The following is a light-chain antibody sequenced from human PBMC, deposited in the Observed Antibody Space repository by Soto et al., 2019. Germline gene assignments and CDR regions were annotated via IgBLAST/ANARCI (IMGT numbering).Light chain of an antibody. CDR1: QSVSSSY. CDR2: GAS. V-gene: IGKV3-20*01. J-gene: IGKJ2*01. Sequence: EIVLTQSPGTLSLSPGERATLSCRASQSVSSSYLAWYQQKPGQAPRLLIYGASSRATGIPDRFSGSGSGTDFTLTISRLEPEDFAVYYCQQYISSSTHTFGQGTKLEIK. CDR3: QQYISSSTHT.